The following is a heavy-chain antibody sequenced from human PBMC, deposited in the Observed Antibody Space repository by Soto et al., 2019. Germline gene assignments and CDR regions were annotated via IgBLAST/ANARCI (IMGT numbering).Heavy chain of an antibody. V-gene: IGHV1-69*13. CDR1: AGSFRSYA. CDR3: ARTVVEMGTTYYYYGMGV. CDR2: TIPMLGPA. D-gene: IGHD1-1*01. Sequence: SVKVSCKASAGSFRSYAISWVRQAPGQGLEWIGGTIPMLGPANYAQKFQGRVTITADESTRTAYMELSSLRSEDTAVYYCARTVVEMGTTYYYYGMGVWGQGTTVTVSS. J-gene: IGHJ6*02.